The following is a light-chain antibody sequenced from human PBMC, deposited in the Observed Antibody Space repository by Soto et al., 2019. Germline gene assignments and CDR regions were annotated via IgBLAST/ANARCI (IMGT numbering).Light chain of an antibody. V-gene: IGLV2-14*01. CDR2: EVS. J-gene: IGLJ3*02. CDR1: SNDIGTSRY. CDR3: TSYTTSSTLV. Sequence: QSVLTQPASVSGSPGQSITISCTGTSNDIGTSRYVSWYQQHPGKVPKLIIFEVSDRPSGVSHRFSGSKSGNTASLTISGIQAEDEADYYCTSYTTSSTLVFGGGTKVTVL.